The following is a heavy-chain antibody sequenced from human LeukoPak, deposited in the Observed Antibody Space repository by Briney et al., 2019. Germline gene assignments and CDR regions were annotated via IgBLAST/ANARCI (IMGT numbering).Heavy chain of an antibody. D-gene: IGHD5-12*01. CDR1: GFTFSSYG. Sequence: LRLSCAASGFTFSSYGMHWVRQAPGKGLEWVAVISYDGSNKYYADSVKGRFTISRDNSKNTLYLQMSSLRAEDTAVYYCAKDKSYSGYDLSDYWGQGTLVTVSS. CDR3: AKDKSYSGYDLSDY. CDR2: ISYDGSNK. V-gene: IGHV3-30*18. J-gene: IGHJ4*02.